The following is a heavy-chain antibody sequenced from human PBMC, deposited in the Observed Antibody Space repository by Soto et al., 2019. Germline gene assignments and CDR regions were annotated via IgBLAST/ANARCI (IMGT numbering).Heavy chain of an antibody. Sequence: GGSLRLSCAASGFTFGNYWMHWVRQAPGKGPEWVSRMTSDGRATQYADSVKGRFTVSRDNAKNTLYLQMNSLRAEDTAVYYCARAEVDYWGPGTLVTVSS. V-gene: IGHV3-74*03. CDR2: MTSDGRAT. CDR1: GFTFGNYW. CDR3: ARAEVDY. J-gene: IGHJ4*02.